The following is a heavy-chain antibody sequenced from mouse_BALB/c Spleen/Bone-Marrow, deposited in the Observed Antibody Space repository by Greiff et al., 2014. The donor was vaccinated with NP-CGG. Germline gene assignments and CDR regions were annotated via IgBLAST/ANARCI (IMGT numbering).Heavy chain of an antibody. CDR3: ARIEKAGMNY. D-gene: IGHD4-1*01. CDR1: GYSFTSYW. J-gene: IGHJ2*01. CDR2: IYPSDSET. V-gene: IGHV1-61*01. Sequence: VQLQQSGAELVRPGASVKLSCKASGYSFTSYWMNWVKQRPGQGLEWIGMIYPSDSETRLNQKFKDKTILTVDKSSSTASIQPSKLTSEDSAVYYCARIEKAGMNYWCQGTTLTVSS.